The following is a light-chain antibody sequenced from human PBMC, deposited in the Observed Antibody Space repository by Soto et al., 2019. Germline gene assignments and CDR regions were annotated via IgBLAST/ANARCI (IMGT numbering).Light chain of an antibody. CDR3: AAWDDSLNAWA. V-gene: IGLV1-44*01. J-gene: IGLJ3*02. CDR2: SSD. CDR1: SSNIGRNT. Sequence: QSVLTQPPSASGTPGQRVTISCSGSSSNIGRNTVKWYRQLPGTAPKLLIGSSDQRPSGVPDRVSGSQSGTSASLAISGLQSEDEADYICAAWDDSLNAWAFGGGTKVTV.